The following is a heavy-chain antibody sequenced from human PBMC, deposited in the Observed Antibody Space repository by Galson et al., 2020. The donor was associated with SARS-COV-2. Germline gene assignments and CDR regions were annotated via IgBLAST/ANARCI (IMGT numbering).Heavy chain of an antibody. Sequence: GESLKISCAASGFTFSSYSMNWVRQAPGQGLEWVSSISSSSSYIYYADSVKGRFTISRDNAKNSLYLQMNSLRAEDTAVYYCARGAGATNNWFDPWGQGTLVTVSS. V-gene: IGHV3-21*01. CDR2: ISSSSSYI. CDR3: ARGAGATNNWFDP. D-gene: IGHD1-26*01. J-gene: IGHJ5*02. CDR1: GFTFSSYS.